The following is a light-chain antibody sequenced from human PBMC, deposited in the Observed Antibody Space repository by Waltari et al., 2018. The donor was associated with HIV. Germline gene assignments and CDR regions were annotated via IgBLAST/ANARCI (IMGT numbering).Light chain of an antibody. CDR2: GAS. CDR3: QQYNNWLGT. CDR1: QSVSSN. V-gene: IGKV3-15*01. Sequence: EIVITQSPATLSVSPGERATLSCRATQSVSSNLAWYQQKPGQAPRLLIYGASTRATSIPARFSGSGSGTEFTLTISSLQSEDFAVYYCQQYNNWLGTFGQGTKVEIK. J-gene: IGKJ1*01.